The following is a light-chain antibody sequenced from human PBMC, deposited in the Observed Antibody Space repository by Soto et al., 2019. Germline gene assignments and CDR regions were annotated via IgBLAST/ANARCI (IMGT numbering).Light chain of an antibody. CDR2: GAS. CDR3: QQYGSSVT. CDR1: QSVSSSY. V-gene: IGKV3-20*01. Sequence: EIVLTQSPGTLSLSPGERATLSCRASQSVSSSYLAWYQQIPGQAPRLLIYGASRRTTAIPCRFSGSGSGTDFTLTISRLEPEDFAVYYCQQYGSSVTFGGGTKVEIK. J-gene: IGKJ4*01.